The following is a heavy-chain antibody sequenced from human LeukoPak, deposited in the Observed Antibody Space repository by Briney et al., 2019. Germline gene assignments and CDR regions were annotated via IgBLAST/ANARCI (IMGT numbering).Heavy chain of an antibody. V-gene: IGHV3-23*01. D-gene: IGHD2-2*01. CDR3: AHGSMYQLDS. J-gene: IGHJ4*02. CDR1: GFTFNRYG. CDR2: ISASGANR. Sequence: PGGSLRLSCAASGFTFNRYGMSWVRQAPGKGLEWVSGISASGANRYYADSVKGRFTISRDNSKNTLYLQMNSLRAEDTAVYYCAHGSMYQLDSWGQGTLVTVSS.